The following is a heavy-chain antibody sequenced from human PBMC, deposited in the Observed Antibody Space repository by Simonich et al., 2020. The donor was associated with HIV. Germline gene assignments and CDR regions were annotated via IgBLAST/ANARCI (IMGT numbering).Heavy chain of an antibody. Sequence: QVQLQESGPGLVKPSETLSLTCTVSGGSISSYYWSWIRQPPGKGLEWIGEINHSGSTYYNPSLKSRVTISVDTSKNQFSLKLSSVTAADTAVYYCASITGTTFRVSYWGQGTLVTVSS. CDR3: ASITGTTFRVSY. CDR2: INHSGST. J-gene: IGHJ4*02. D-gene: IGHD1-7*01. V-gene: IGHV4-59*04. CDR1: GGSISSYY.